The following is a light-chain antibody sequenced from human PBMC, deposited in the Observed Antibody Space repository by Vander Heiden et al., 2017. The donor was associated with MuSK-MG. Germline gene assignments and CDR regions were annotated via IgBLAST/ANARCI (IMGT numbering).Light chain of an antibody. V-gene: IGKV1-39*01. CDR3: QQSYSTPLT. CDR1: QSISSY. Sequence: DIQMTQSPSSLPASVGDRVTITCRASQSISSYLNWYQQKPGKAPKLLIYAASSLQSGVPSRLSGSGSGTDFTLTISSLQPEDFATYYCQQSYSTPLTFGGGTKVEIK. CDR2: AAS. J-gene: IGKJ4*01.